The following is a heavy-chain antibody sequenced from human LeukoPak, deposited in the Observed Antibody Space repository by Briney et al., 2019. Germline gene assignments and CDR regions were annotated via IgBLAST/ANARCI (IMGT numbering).Heavy chain of an antibody. J-gene: IGHJ4*02. D-gene: IGHD4-23*01. CDR2: ISNSSSYI. CDR3: ARPPYGGNSWDY. CDR1: GFTFSSYS. Sequence: GGSLRLSCAASGFTFSSYSMNWVRQAPGKGLEWVSSISNSSSYIYYADSVKGRFTISRDNAKNSLYLQMNSLRAEDTAVYYCARPPYGGNSWDYWGQGTLVTVSS. V-gene: IGHV3-21*01.